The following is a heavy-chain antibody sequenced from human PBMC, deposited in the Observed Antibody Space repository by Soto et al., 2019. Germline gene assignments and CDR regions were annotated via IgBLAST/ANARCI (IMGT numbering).Heavy chain of an antibody. V-gene: IGHV4-4*02. Sequence: PSETLSLTCAVSSGSISSRKWWTWVRQSPGKGLEWIGEIYHSGSTNYNPSLKSRVTISIDKSNNQFSLKLSSVTAADTAVYYCAILDIFTLGGEIGPNDVFDIGGPGIRPTV. CDR3: AILDIFTLGGEIGPNDVFDI. J-gene: IGHJ3*02. D-gene: IGHD3-16*01. CDR1: SGSISSRKW. CDR2: IYHSGST.